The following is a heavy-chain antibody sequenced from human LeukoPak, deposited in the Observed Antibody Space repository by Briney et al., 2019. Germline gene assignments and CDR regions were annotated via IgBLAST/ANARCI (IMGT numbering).Heavy chain of an antibody. CDR2: ISGSGGRT. D-gene: IGHD6-13*01. J-gene: IGHJ4*02. CDR1: GFTFSNYA. V-gene: IGHV3-23*01. Sequence: GGSLRLYCAASGFTFSNYAMSWFRRAAGQWLDSVSAISGSGGRTYYADSVKGRFTVSRDNSKNTLYLQMNSLRAEDTAVYYCAKEDRYRDSWYQSLGYWGQGTLVTVSS. CDR3: AKEDRYRDSWYQSLGY.